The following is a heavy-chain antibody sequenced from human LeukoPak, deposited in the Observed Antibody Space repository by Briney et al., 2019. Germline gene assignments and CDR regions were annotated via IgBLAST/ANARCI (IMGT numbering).Heavy chain of an antibody. CDR3: AISPQEQTDTYYDFWSGSLDYYYYYYMDV. V-gene: IGHV4-59*11. D-gene: IGHD3-3*01. J-gene: IGHJ6*03. Sequence: SETLYRTCTVPGGSISSHYWSWIRQPPGKGLELIGYIYYSGSTNYNPSLKSRVTISVDTSKNQFSLKLSSVTAADTAVYYCAISPQEQTDTYYDFWSGSLDYYYYYYMDVWGKGTTVTVSS. CDR1: GGSISSHY. CDR2: IYYSGST.